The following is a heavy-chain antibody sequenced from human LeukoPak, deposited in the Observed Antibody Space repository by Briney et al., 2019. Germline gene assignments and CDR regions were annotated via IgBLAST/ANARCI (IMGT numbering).Heavy chain of an antibody. D-gene: IGHD2-2*01. CDR2: INARGDT. CDR3: ARGQVPAARGSNWFDP. Sequence: SETLSLTRSVYGWSFNDYYWNWIRQPPGKGLEWIGEINARGDTNYNPSLESRVTISVDTSKNQFSLRLTSMIAADTALYYCARGQVPAARGSNWFDPWGQGTMVTVSS. J-gene: IGHJ5*02. CDR1: GWSFNDYY. V-gene: IGHV4-34*01.